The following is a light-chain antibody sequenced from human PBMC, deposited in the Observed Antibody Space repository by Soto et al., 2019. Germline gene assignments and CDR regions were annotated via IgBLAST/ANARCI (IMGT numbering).Light chain of an antibody. V-gene: IGLV2-11*01. Sequence: QSALTQPRSVSGSPGQSVTISCTGTSSDVGGYNFVPWYQQHPGKAPKLMIYDVSKRPSGVPDRFSGSKSGNTASLTMSGLQAEDEADYYCCSHAGSYTWVFGGGTKLTVL. CDR1: SSDVGGYNF. CDR3: CSHAGSYTWV. J-gene: IGLJ3*02. CDR2: DVS.